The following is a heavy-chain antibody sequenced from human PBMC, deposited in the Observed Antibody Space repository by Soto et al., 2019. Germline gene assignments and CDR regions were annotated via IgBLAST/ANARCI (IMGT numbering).Heavy chain of an antibody. Sequence: EVRLLESGGGLAQPGGSRRLSCAASGFTFSSSAMNWIRQAPGKGLEWVSSIRVGGGDTFYADSVRGRFTVSRDISRNTLYLQMNSLRAEDTAIYYWAKGSVGTVRTSGWCNWFDPWGQGTLVTVSS. V-gene: IGHV3-23*01. CDR2: IRVGGGDT. CDR3: AKGSVGTVRTSGWCNWFDP. D-gene: IGHD6-19*01. J-gene: IGHJ5*02. CDR1: GFTFSSSA.